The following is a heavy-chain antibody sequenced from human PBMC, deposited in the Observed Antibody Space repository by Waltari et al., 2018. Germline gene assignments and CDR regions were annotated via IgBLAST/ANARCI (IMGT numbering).Heavy chain of an antibody. J-gene: IGHJ4*02. D-gene: IGHD2-15*01. CDR1: GDSMSSTDW. CDR3: ARDRGRGIYLDS. Sequence: QLQESGPGLVKPSGPLSLTCAVSGDSMSSTDWWSWVRQSPGKGLECIGQVQRSGRTNYNPSFASRVTISIDTSTSQFSLKVTSATAADTAVYFCARDRGRGIYLDSWGQGTLVTVSP. CDR2: VQRSGRT. V-gene: IGHV4-4*02.